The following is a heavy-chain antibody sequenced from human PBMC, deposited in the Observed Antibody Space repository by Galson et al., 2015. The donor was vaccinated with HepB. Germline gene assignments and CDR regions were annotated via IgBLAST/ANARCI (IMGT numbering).Heavy chain of an antibody. CDR3: AKVAHSSGRPYYFDY. D-gene: IGHD6-19*01. CDR2: ISSNGCST. V-gene: IGHV3-64*04. Sequence: SLRLSCAASGFTFSSYAMHWVRQAPGKRLEYVSAISSNGCSTYYADSEKGRFTISRDNSKNTLYLQMSSLSADDTAVYYCAKVAHSSGRPYYFDYWGQGTLVTVSS. CDR1: GFTFSSYA. J-gene: IGHJ4*02.